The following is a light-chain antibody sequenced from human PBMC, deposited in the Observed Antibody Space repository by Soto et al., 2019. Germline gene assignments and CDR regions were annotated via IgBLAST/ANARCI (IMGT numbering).Light chain of an antibody. J-gene: IGKJ4*01. Sequence: EIVLTQSPGTLSLSPGERATLSCRASQSVSSIYLAWYQQKPGQAPRLLIYGASSRATGIPDRFTGSGSGTDFYLTIDRLEPEDAAMYYCQQYATSPRTFGGGTKVDIK. CDR1: QSVSSIY. CDR3: QQYATSPRT. CDR2: GAS. V-gene: IGKV3-20*01.